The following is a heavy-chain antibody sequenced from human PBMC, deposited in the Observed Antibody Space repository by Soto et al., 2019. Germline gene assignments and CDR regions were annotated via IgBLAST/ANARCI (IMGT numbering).Heavy chain of an antibody. J-gene: IGHJ4*02. V-gene: IGHV3-33*01. CDR1: GFTFSSYG. Sequence: QVQLVESGGGVVQPGRSLRLSCAASGFTFSSYGMHWVRQAPGKGLEWVAVIWYDGSNKYYADSVKGRFTISRDNSKNTLYLQMNSLIAEDTAVYYCARSYSSSLVFDYWGQGTLVTVSS. CDR2: IWYDGSNK. CDR3: ARSYSSSLVFDY. D-gene: IGHD6-6*01.